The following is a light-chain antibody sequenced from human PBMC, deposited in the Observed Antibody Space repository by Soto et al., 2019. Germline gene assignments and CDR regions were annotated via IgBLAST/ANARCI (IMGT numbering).Light chain of an antibody. CDR1: ETLSNPY. V-gene: IGKV3-20*01. CDR2: SAS. J-gene: IGKJ1*01. CDR3: QQYARSST. Sequence: DIVLTQSPGTLSLSPGERATLSCRASETLSNPYVAWYQQKPDQSPRLLIYSASTRATGIPDRFSGSGSGTVFTLTIRRLEPEDSALYYCQQYARSSTFGQGTKVDIK.